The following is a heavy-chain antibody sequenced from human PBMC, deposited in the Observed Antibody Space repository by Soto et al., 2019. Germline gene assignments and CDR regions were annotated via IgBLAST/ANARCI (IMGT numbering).Heavy chain of an antibody. Sequence: QVQLVQSGAEVKKPGSSVKVSCKASGGTFSSYAISWVRQAPGQGLEWMGGIIPIFGTANYAQKFQGRVTITADESTRTAYMGRSSLRSEDTAVYYWARGGVDGGIVVVPAASLDPWGQGTLVTVSS. CDR2: IIPIFGTA. CDR1: GGTFSSYA. D-gene: IGHD2-2*01. J-gene: IGHJ5*02. CDR3: ARGGVDGGIVVVPAASLDP. V-gene: IGHV1-69*01.